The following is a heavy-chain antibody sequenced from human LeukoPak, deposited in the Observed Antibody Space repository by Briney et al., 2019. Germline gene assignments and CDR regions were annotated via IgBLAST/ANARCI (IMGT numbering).Heavy chain of an antibody. CDR2: ITSSDSTT. Sequence: GGSLRLSCAASGFTFSSYEMNWVRQAPGKGLEWLSYITSSDSTTHYADSVKGRFTISRDNSKNSLYLQMNSLRAEDTAVYYCARALIGYYFDYWGQGTLVTVSS. D-gene: IGHD2-8*01. V-gene: IGHV3-48*03. J-gene: IGHJ4*02. CDR1: GFTFSSYE. CDR3: ARALIGYYFDY.